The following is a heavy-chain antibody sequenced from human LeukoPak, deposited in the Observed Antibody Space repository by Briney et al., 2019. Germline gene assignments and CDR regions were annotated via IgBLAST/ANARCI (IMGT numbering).Heavy chain of an antibody. CDR1: GGSISSYY. CDR3: ARQIESAGTAGFDF. D-gene: IGHD6-13*01. J-gene: IGHJ4*02. V-gene: IGHV4-4*07. CDR2: IYTSGST. Sequence: SETLSLTCTVSGGSISSYYWRWIRQPGGKGLEWIGRIYTSGSTNYNPSLKSRVTMSVDTSKNQFSVRLRSVTAADTPVYYCARQIESAGTAGFDFWGQGARVTVST.